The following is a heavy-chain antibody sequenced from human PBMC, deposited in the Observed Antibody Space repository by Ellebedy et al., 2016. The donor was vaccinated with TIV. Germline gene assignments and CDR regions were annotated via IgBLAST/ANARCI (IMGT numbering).Heavy chain of an antibody. V-gene: IGHV4-34*01. CDR2: INHRGTS. CDR1: TVSFSGYY. Sequence: SETLSLXCEVDTVSFSGYYWAWIRQPPGKGLEWIGDINHRGTSKSISSLKSRVTISLDTSKKQFSLNITSVTAADTAFYYCARGSMVRGLAGWGQGTLVTVSS. D-gene: IGHD3-10*01. J-gene: IGHJ4*02. CDR3: ARGSMVRGLAG.